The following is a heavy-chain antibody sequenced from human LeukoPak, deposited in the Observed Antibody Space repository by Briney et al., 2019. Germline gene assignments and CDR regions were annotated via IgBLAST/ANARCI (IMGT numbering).Heavy chain of an antibody. Sequence: SVKVSCKASGGTFSSYAISWVRQAPGQGLEWMGRIIPIFGIANYAQKFQGRVTITADKSTSTAYRELSSLRSEDTAVCYCARDSNGDYGYYFDYWGQGTLVTVSS. J-gene: IGHJ4*02. CDR1: GGTFSSYA. D-gene: IGHD4-17*01. CDR3: ARDSNGDYGYYFDY. CDR2: IIPIFGIA. V-gene: IGHV1-69*04.